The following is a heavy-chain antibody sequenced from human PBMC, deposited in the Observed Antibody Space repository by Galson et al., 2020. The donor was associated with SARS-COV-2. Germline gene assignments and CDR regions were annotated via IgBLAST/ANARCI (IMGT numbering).Heavy chain of an antibody. CDR2: IYYSGST. J-gene: IGHJ4*02. V-gene: IGHV4-39*07. CDR3: ARGRACLD. Sequence: SETLSLTCTVSGGSISSSSYYWGWIRQPPGKGLEWIGSIYYSGSTYYNPSLKSRVTISVDTSKNQFSLKLSSVTAADTAVYYCARGRACLDWGQGTLVTVSS. CDR1: GGSISSSSYY.